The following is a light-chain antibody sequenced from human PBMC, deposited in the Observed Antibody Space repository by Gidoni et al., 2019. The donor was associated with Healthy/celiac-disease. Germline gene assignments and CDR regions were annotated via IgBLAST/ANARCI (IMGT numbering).Light chain of an antibody. J-gene: IGKJ3*01. CDR2: DAS. CDR3: QQRSNWPIT. V-gene: IGKV3-11*01. Sequence: ELVLPQTPSTLSLSPGERATLHCRASQSVSSYLAWYQQKPGQAPRPLIYDASNRATGIPARFSGSGSGTDFTLTISSLEPEDFAVYYCQQRSNWPITFXPXTKVEIK. CDR1: QSVSSY.